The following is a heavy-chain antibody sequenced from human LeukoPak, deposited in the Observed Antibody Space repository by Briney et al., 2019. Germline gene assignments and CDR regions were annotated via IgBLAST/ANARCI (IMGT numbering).Heavy chain of an antibody. V-gene: IGHV4-4*07. J-gene: IGHJ4*02. CDR3: AREGTTRPLDY. Sequence: SETLSLTCTVSGVSITTFFWSWIRQPAGKGLEWIGRIYTSGTTNYNPSLKSRVTMSVDTSKNQFSLNLTSVTVADTAVYYCAREGTTRPLDYWGQGTLVTVSS. CDR2: IYTSGTT. CDR1: GVSITTFF. D-gene: IGHD6-6*01.